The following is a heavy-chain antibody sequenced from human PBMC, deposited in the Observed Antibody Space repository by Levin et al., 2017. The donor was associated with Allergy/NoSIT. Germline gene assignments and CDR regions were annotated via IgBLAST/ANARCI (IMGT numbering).Heavy chain of an antibody. J-gene: IGHJ3*02. CDR2: INEDGSET. CDR1: GFTFGNYW. Sequence: WGSLRLSCAASGFTFGNYWMTWVRQAPGKGLEWVANINEDGSETNYVDSVKGRFTISRDNGENSLFLQMNSLRAEDTDVYYCARDRTPVSSGTYYDGLDIWGQGTMVTVSS. D-gene: IGHD1-26*01. CDR3: ARDRTPVSSGTYYDGLDI. V-gene: IGHV3-7*01.